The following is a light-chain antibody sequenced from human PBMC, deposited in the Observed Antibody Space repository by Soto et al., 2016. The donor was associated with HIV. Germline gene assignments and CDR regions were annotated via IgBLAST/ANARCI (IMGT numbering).Light chain of an antibody. J-gene: IGKJ1*01. CDR2: LAY. V-gene: IGKV2-28*01. CDR1: QSLLHSNGYHY. CDR3: MQALQAWT. Sequence: DIVMTQSPLTLPVTPGEPASISCRSSQSLLHSNGYHYLDWYVQKPGQSPQLLIYLAYSRAAGVPDRFSGSGSATDFTLRISRVEAEDGWVYYCMQALQAWTFGQGTKVEIK.